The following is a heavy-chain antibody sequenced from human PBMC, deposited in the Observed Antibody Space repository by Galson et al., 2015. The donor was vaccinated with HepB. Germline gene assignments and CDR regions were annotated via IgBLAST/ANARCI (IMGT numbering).Heavy chain of an antibody. J-gene: IGHJ6*02. CDR2: INSDGSST. CDR1: GFTFSSYW. Sequence: SLRLSCAASGFTFSSYWMHWVRQAPGKGLVWVSRINSDGSSTSYADSVKGRFTISRDNAKNTLYLQMNSLRAEDTAVYYCARVRGSSRIGMDVWGQGTTVTVSS. V-gene: IGHV3-74*01. D-gene: IGHD1-26*01. CDR3: ARVRGSSRIGMDV.